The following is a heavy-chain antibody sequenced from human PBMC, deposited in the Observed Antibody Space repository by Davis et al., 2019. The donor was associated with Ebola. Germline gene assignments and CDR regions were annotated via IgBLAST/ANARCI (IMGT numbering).Heavy chain of an antibody. J-gene: IGHJ4*02. D-gene: IGHD3-22*01. CDR1: GYTFTKYA. V-gene: IGHV7-4-1*02. CDR2: VSTDTGDP. CDR3: ARFAYDNNDIDVSFDY. Sequence: ASVKVSCKASGYTFTKYAINWVRQAPGQGLEWMGWVSTDTGDPTYAQGFTGRFVFSLDTSVSTAYLHITSLKAEDTAVYYCARFAYDNNDIDVSFDYWGQGTLVTVSS.